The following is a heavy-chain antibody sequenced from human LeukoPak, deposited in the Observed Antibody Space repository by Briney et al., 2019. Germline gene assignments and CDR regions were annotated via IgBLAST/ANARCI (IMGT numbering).Heavy chain of an antibody. D-gene: IGHD4-17*01. J-gene: IGHJ4*02. CDR3: ARDLGGPTVTADPPDY. CDR1: GYTFTSYY. Sequence: ASVKVSCKASGYTFTSYYMHWVRQAPGQGLEWMGWISAYNGNTNYAQKLQGRVTMTTDTSTSTAYMELRSLRSDDTAVYYCARDLGGPTVTADPPDYWGQGTLVTVSS. CDR2: ISAYNGNT. V-gene: IGHV1-18*04.